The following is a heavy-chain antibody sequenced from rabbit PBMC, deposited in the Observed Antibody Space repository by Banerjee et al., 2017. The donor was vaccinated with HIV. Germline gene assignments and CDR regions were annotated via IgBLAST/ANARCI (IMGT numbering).Heavy chain of an antibody. CDR1: GFDFSRNA. Sequence: QSLEESGGGLVQPEGSLALTCTASGFDFSRNAMCWVRQAPGKGLEWIACIYAGSSGSTYYASWAKGRFTISKTSSTTVTLQMTSLTAADTATYFCARGTYGDGFYPDYFNLWGPGTLVTVS. J-gene: IGHJ4*01. V-gene: IGHV1S40*01. D-gene: IGHD2-1*01. CDR3: ARGTYGDGFYPDYFNL. CDR2: IYAGSSGST.